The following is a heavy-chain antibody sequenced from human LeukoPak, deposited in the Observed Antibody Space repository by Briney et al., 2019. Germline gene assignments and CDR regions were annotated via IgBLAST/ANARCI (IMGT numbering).Heavy chain of an antibody. CDR3: AKDISQGYTFGSIEEDY. CDR2: ISEGDGST. J-gene: IGHJ4*02. Sequence: PGGSLRLSCAASGSTFSRYAMSWVRQAPGKGLEWLSAISEGDGSTYYADSVKGRFTISRDNSKNTLYLQMNSLGADDTAVYFCAKDISQGYTFGSIEEDYWGREPWSPSPQ. CDR1: GSTFSRYA. V-gene: IGHV3-23*01. D-gene: IGHD5-18*01.